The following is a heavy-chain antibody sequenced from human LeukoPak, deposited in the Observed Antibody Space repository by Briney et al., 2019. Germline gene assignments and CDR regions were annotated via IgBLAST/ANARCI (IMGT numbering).Heavy chain of an antibody. Sequence: GGFLRLSCTASGFTFSTCGMTWVRQAPGKGLEWVSSISGNDDGTYYADSVKGRFSISRDNSKNTLYLQMNNLRAEDTAIYYCAKRGPIYSASPGNYFDYWGQGTLVTVSS. CDR2: ISGNDDGT. D-gene: IGHD3-10*01. CDR3: AKRGPIYSASPGNYFDY. CDR1: GFTFSTCG. J-gene: IGHJ4*02. V-gene: IGHV3-23*01.